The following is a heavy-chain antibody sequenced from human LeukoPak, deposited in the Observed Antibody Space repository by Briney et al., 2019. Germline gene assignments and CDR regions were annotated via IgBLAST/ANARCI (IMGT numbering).Heavy chain of an antibody. CDR2: IYYSGST. V-gene: IGHV4-39*01. D-gene: IGHD1-26*01. CDR1: GGSISSSSYY. Sequence: KPSETLSLTCTVSGGSISSSSYYWGWIRQPPGKGLEWIGSIYYSGSTYYNPSLKSRVTISVDTSKNQFSLKLSSVTAADTAVYYCARRLGSKTRPWSSWYFDLWGRGTLVTVSS. CDR3: ARRLGSKTRPWSSWYFDL. J-gene: IGHJ2*01.